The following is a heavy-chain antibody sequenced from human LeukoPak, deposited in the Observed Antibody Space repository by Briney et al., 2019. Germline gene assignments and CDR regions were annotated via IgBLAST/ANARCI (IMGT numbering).Heavy chain of an antibody. Sequence: GGSLRLSCAASGFTFSSYWMSWVRQAPGKGLEWVANIKQDGSEKYYVDSVKGRFTISRDNAKNSLYLQMNSLSAEDTAVYYCARGPSGGNRLWMDYWGQGTLVTVSS. J-gene: IGHJ4*02. CDR1: GFTFSSYW. CDR3: ARGPSGGNRLWMDY. D-gene: IGHD2/OR15-2a*01. V-gene: IGHV3-7*01. CDR2: IKQDGSEK.